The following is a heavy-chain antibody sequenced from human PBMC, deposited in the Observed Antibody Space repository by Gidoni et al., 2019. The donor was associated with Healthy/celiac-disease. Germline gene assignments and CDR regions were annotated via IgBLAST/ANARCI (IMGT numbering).Heavy chain of an antibody. CDR2: IYPGDSDT. D-gene: IGHD1-7*01. CDR3: ARGTAYNWNFYAPNFDY. J-gene: IGHJ4*02. V-gene: IGHV5-51*01. CDR1: GYSFTSYW. Sequence: EVQLVQSGAEVKKHGESLKISCKGSGYSFTSYWIGWVRQMPGKGLEWMGIIYPGDSDTRYSPSFQGQVTISADKSISTAYLQWSSLKASDTAMYYCARGTAYNWNFYAPNFDYWGQGTLVTVSS.